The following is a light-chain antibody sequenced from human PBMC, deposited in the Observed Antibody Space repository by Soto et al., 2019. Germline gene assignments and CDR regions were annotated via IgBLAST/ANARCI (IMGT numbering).Light chain of an antibody. CDR1: QSVSSY. CDR3: QQYNNWPWT. CDR2: RAS. J-gene: IGKJ1*01. V-gene: IGKV3-15*01. Sequence: EIVMTQSPATLSVSPGERATLSCRASQSVSSYLAWYQQKPGQAPRLLIFRASTRATGIPARFSGSGSGTEFTLTISSLQSEDFAVYYCQQYNNWPWTFGQGTKVEIK.